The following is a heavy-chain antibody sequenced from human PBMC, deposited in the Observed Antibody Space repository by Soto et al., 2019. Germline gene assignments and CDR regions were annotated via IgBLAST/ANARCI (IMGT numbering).Heavy chain of an antibody. D-gene: IGHD3-10*01. CDR2: ISSSGSTI. J-gene: IGHJ6*03. V-gene: IGHV3-11*01. CDR3: ARRSYGSGSMKRLYYYYYMDV. CDR1: GFTFSDYY. Sequence: QVQLVESGGGLVKPGGSLRLSCAASGFTFSDYYMSWIRQAPGKGLEWVSYISSSGSTIYYADSVKGRFTISRDNAKNSLYLQMNSLRAEDTAVYYCARRSYGSGSMKRLYYYYYMDVWGKGTTVTVSS.